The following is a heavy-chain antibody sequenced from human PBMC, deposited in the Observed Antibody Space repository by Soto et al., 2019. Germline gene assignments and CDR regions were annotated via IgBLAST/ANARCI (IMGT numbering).Heavy chain of an antibody. CDR3: ARGLGIAAAGNWFDP. J-gene: IGHJ5*02. CDR2: IFYSGST. Sequence: SETLSLTCSVSGGSISSGDYYWSWVRQHPGKGLEWIGYIFYSGSTYYNPSLKSRVTTSVDTSKNQFSLKLSSVTAADTAVYYCARGLGIAAAGNWFDPWGQGTLVTVSS. CDR1: GGSISSGDYY. V-gene: IGHV4-31*03. D-gene: IGHD6-13*01.